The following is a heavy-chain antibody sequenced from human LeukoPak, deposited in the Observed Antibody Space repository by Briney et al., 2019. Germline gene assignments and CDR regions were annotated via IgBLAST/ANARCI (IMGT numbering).Heavy chain of an antibody. Sequence: GGSLRLSCAVSGFTFSSYVMSWVRQAPGKGLEWVSAISGSGGSTYYADSVKGRFTISRDNSKNTLYLQMNSLRDEDTAVYYCAKCVVAADFDYWGQGTLVTVSS. J-gene: IGHJ4*02. CDR2: ISGSGGST. D-gene: IGHD2-15*01. CDR3: AKCVVAADFDY. V-gene: IGHV3-23*01. CDR1: GFTFSSYV.